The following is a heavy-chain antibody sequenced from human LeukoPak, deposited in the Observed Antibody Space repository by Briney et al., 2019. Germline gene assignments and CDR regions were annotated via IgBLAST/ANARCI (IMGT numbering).Heavy chain of an antibody. Sequence: PGGSLRLSCAVSGFTFDDYGMSWVRQAPGKGLEWVSGINWNGGSTGYADSVKGRFTISRDNAKNSLYLQMNSLRAEDTALYYCARSVGYSSSWYVGYFDYWGQGTLVTVSS. CDR3: ARSVGYSSSWYVGYFDY. CDR2: INWNGGST. D-gene: IGHD6-13*01. J-gene: IGHJ4*02. CDR1: GFTFDDYG. V-gene: IGHV3-20*04.